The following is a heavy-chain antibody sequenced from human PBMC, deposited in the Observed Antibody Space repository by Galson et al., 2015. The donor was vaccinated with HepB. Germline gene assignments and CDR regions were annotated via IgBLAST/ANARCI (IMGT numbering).Heavy chain of an antibody. CDR2: ISSSSSYI. CDR1: GFTFSSYS. CDR3: ARVSGSGRYYYYGMDV. V-gene: IGHV3-21*01. J-gene: IGHJ6*02. Sequence: SLRLSCAASGFTFSSYSMNWVRQAPGKGLEWVSSISSSSSYIYYADSVKGRFAISRDNAKNSLYLQMNSLRAEDTAVYYCARVSGSGRYYYYGMDVWGQGTTVTVSS. D-gene: IGHD3-10*01.